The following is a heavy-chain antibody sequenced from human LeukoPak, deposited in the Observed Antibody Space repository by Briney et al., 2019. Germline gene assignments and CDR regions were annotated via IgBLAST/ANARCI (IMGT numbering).Heavy chain of an antibody. CDR1: GGSFRGYY. J-gene: IGHJ5*02. Sequence: SVTLSLTCAVYGGSFRGYYWSWIRQAPGNALEGIGEVNDSGSTNYNPSLKSRVTISVDPSKNQFSLKLSSVTAADTAVYYCAALEYSYGSGSYSNWFDPWGQGNLVTVSS. V-gene: IGHV4-34*01. D-gene: IGHD3-10*01. CDR3: AALEYSYGSGSYSNWFDP. CDR2: VNDSGST.